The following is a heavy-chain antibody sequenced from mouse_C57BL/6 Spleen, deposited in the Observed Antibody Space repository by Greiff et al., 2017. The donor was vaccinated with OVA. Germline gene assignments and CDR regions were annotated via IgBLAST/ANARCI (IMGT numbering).Heavy chain of an antibody. D-gene: IGHD2-5*01. CDR2: ISDGGSYT. Sequence: EVQGVESGGGLVKPGGSLKLSCAASGFTFSSYAMSWVRQTPEKRLEWVATISDGGSYTYYPDNVKGRFTISRDNAKNNLYLQMSHLKSEDTAMYYCARGTIVTSPFAYWGQGTLVTVSA. J-gene: IGHJ3*01. CDR3: ARGTIVTSPFAY. CDR1: GFTFSSYA. V-gene: IGHV5-4*01.